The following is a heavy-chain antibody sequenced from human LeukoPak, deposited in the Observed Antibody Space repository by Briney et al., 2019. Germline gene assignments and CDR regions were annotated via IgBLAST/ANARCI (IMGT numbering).Heavy chain of an antibody. CDR2: IYTSGST. CDR3: AREVYCGGDCHTPAEYFQH. J-gene: IGHJ1*01. CDR1: GGSISSGSYD. V-gene: IGHV4-61*02. D-gene: IGHD2-21*01. Sequence: SQTLSRNCTVSGGSISSGSYDWSWIRQPPGKGLEWIGRIYTSGSTNYNPSLRSRVTISVDTSKNQFSLKLSSVTAADTAVYYCAREVYCGGDCHTPAEYFQHWGQGTLVTVSS.